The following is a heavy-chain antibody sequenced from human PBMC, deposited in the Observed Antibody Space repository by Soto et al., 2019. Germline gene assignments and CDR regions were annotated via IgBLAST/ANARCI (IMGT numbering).Heavy chain of an antibody. Sequence: ASVKVSCKASGYTFTSYGISWVRQAPGQGLEWMGWISAYNGNTNYAQKLQGRVTMTTDTSTSTAYMELRSLRSDDTAVYYCARGRFTSQVTDNWFDPWGQGTLVTVSS. V-gene: IGHV1-18*01. J-gene: IGHJ5*02. CDR3: ARGRFTSQVTDNWFDP. CDR1: GYTFTSYG. CDR2: ISAYNGNT. D-gene: IGHD2-21*02.